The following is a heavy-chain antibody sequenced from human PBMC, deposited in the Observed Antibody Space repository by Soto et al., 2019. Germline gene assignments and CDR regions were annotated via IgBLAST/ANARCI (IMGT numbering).Heavy chain of an antibody. J-gene: IGHJ4*02. CDR3: ARWRYGDY. V-gene: IGHV1-18*01. Sequence: QVHLVQSGAEVKKPGASVKVSCKGSGYTFTSYGITWVRQAPGQGLEGMGWISTHNGNTDYAQKLQGRVTVTRDTSPSPAYMELRSLRSDDSAVYYCARWRYGDYWGQGALVTVSS. CDR2: ISTHNGNT. CDR1: GYTFTSYG. D-gene: IGHD1-1*01.